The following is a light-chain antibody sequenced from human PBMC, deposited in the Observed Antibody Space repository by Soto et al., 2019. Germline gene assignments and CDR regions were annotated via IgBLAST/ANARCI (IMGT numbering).Light chain of an antibody. Sequence: QSVLTQPPSVSAAPGQKVSLFCSGTNSNIGSSDVAWYQQLPGTAPRLLIYENDKRPSGVPDRFSGSKTGTSATLGITGLQTGDEADYYCGTWDSTLSAGVFGGGTKVTVL. CDR1: NSNIGSSD. CDR3: GTWDSTLSAGV. J-gene: IGLJ3*02. V-gene: IGLV1-51*02. CDR2: END.